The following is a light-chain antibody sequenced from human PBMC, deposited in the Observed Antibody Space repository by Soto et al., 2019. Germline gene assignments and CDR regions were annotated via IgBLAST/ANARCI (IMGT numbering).Light chain of an antibody. V-gene: IGLV2-11*01. J-gene: IGLJ1*01. CDR1: SSHVGGYNY. CDR2: DVS. CDR3: CSYAGSYTYV. Sequence: QSVLTQSRSVSGSPGQSVTISCTGTSSHVGGYNYVSWYQQHPGKAPKLMIYDVSKRPSGVPDRFSGSKSGNTASLTISGLQAEDEADYYCCSYAGSYTYVFGTGTKVTVL.